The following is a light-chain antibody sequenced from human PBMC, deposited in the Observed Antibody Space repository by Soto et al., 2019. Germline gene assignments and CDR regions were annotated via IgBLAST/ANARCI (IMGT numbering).Light chain of an antibody. J-gene: IGLJ3*02. CDR2: EVT. CDR3: NAYASTSARL. CDR1: SSDVGAFNY. V-gene: IGLV2-14*01. Sequence: QSVLTQPASLSGSPGQSITISCTGTSSDVGAFNYVSWYQQHPGKTPKLIIYEVTNRPSGVSNRFSSSKSGNTASLTISGLQAEDEADYYCNAYASTSARLFGGGTKLTVL.